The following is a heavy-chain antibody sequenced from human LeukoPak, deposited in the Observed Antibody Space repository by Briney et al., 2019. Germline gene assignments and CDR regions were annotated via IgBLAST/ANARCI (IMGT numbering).Heavy chain of an antibody. Sequence: PGGTLRLSCAASGFTFSSYGMSWVRQAPGKGLEWVSAISGSGGSTYHADSVKGRFTISRDNSKNRLYLQMNSLRLEDTAVYFCAREYFDGFARMVASGSALDFWGQGNLVTVSS. J-gene: IGHJ4*02. CDR3: AREYFDGFARMVASGSALDF. V-gene: IGHV3-23*01. D-gene: IGHD3-9*01. CDR2: ISGSGGST. CDR1: GFTFSSYG.